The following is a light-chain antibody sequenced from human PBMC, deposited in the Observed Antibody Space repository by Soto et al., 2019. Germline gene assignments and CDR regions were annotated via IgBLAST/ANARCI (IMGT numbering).Light chain of an antibody. J-gene: IGLJ2*01. CDR1: VLAKKY. Sequence: SYELTQPSSVSVSPGQTARITCSGDVLAKKYARWFQQKPGQAPIPLIYKDAERPSGNPERFSGSSSGSTVTLTISGAQVEDEADYYCYSAADNNLVFGGGTKLTVL. CDR2: KDA. CDR3: YSAADNNLV. V-gene: IGLV3-27*01.